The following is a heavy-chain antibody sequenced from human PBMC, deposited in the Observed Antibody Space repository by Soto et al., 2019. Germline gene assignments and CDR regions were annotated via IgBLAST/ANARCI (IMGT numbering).Heavy chain of an antibody. J-gene: IGHJ3*01. Sequence: QVQLVQSGAEVKKPGASVKVSCKASGYTFTSYGISWVRQAPGQGLEWMGWISAYNGNTNYAQKLQGRVTMTTDTPTSTASMELTSLRSDETAVYYYARDSGLRADAFDLWGQGAMVTVSS. CDR3: ARDSGLRADAFDL. CDR2: ISAYNGNT. D-gene: IGHD5-12*01. CDR1: GYTFTSYG. V-gene: IGHV1-18*01.